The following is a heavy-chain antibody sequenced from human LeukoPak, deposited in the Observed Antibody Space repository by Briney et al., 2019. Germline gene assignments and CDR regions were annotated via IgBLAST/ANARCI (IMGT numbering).Heavy chain of an antibody. CDR3: ARVRTPRWGFDY. J-gene: IGHJ4*02. Sequence: PSETLSLTCTVSGGSISSTSYYWGWSRQPPGKGLEWIGSIYYSGRTYYNPSLKSRVTISVDTSKNQFSLKLSSVTAADTAVYYCARVRTPRWGFDYWGQGTLVTVSS. D-gene: IGHD1/OR15-1a*01. CDR2: IYYSGRT. CDR1: GGSISSTSYY. V-gene: IGHV4-39*01.